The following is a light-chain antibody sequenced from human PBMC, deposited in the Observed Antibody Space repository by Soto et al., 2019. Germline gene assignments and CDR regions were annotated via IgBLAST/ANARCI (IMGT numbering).Light chain of an antibody. Sequence: EMVLTKSPGTLSLSPGERATLSCRASQSVSSSYLAWYQQKPGQAPRLLIYGASARATGIPDRFSGSGSGTDFTLSISRLEPEDFAVYYCQQYGSSSLTFGGGTKVEIK. CDR2: GAS. CDR3: QQYGSSSLT. J-gene: IGKJ4*01. V-gene: IGKV3-20*01. CDR1: QSVSSSY.